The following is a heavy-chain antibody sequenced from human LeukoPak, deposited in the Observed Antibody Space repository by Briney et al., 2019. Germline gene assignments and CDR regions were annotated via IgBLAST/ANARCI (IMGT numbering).Heavy chain of an antibody. J-gene: IGHJ4*02. CDR2: ISPNSGGT. V-gene: IGHV1-2*02. D-gene: IGHD2-15*01. Sequence: ASVKVSCKASGYTFTGYYMHWVRQAPGQGLEWMGWISPNSGGTNYAQKFQGRVTMTRDTSISTAYMELSRLRSDGTAVYYCARLYCSGGSCYSNFDYWGQGTLVTVSS. CDR3: ARLYCSGGSCYSNFDY. CDR1: GYTFTGYY.